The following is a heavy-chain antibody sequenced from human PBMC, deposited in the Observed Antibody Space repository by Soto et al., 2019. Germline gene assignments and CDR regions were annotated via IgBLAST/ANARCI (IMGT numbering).Heavy chain of an antibody. J-gene: IGHJ4*02. Sequence: QMQLVQSGAEVKKTGSSVTVSCKALGNTFTYRYLHWVRQAPGQALEWMGWITPFSGDVHYAQKFQERVTITRVRSINTAYMQMSSLRSEDTAMYFCAGGGAGSGPFTWELPDHWGQGTLVTVSS. V-gene: IGHV1-45*02. CDR3: AGGGAGSGPFTWELPDH. D-gene: IGHD1-26*01. CDR2: ITPFSGDV. CDR1: GNTFTYRY.